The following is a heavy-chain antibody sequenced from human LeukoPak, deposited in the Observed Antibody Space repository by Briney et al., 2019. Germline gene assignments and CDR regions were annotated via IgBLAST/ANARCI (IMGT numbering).Heavy chain of an antibody. CDR2: ISGGGGST. Sequence: GGSLRLSCAASGFTVSSNYMSWVRQAPGKGLEWVSAISGGGGSTYYADSVKGRYTISRDNSKNTLYLQMNSLRAEDTAVYYCAKDLRSTLWLPYWGQGTLVTVSS. V-gene: IGHV3-23*01. D-gene: IGHD3-10*01. J-gene: IGHJ4*02. CDR3: AKDLRSTLWLPY. CDR1: GFTVSSNY.